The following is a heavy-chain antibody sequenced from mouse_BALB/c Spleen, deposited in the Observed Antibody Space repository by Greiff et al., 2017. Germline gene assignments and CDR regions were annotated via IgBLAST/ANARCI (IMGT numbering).Heavy chain of an antibody. CDR1: GYTFTSYY. Sequence: QVHVKQPGAELVKPGASVKLSCKASGYTFTSYYMYWVKQRPGQGLEWIGGINPSNGGTNFNEKFKSKATLTVDKSSSTAYMQLSSLTSEDSAVYYCTRGDGSSYGYFDVWGAGTTVTVSS. CDR3: TRGDGSSYGYFDV. CDR2: INPSNGGT. V-gene: IGHV1S81*02. D-gene: IGHD1-1*01. J-gene: IGHJ1*01.